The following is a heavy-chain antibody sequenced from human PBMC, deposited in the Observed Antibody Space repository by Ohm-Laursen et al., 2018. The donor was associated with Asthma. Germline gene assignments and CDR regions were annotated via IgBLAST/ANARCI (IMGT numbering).Heavy chain of an antibody. D-gene: IGHD3-3*01. V-gene: IGHV1-2*04. CDR3: ARDHLTMPGNWFDP. CDR1: GYTFTGYY. CDR2: INPNSGGT. Sequence: SVKVSCKASGYTFTGYYMHWVRQAPGQGLEWMGLINPNSGGTNYAQKFQGWITMTRDTSISTAYMELSKLRSDDTAVYYCARDHLTMPGNWFDPWGQGTLVTVSS. J-gene: IGHJ5*02.